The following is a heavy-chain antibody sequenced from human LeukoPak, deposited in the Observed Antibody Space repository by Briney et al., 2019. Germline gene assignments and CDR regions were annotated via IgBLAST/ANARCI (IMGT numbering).Heavy chain of an antibody. D-gene: IGHD6-19*01. V-gene: IGHV3-23*01. Sequence: GGSLRLSCTASGFIFSYYTLDWVRQAPGRGLEWVSAVSGSGGSTYYADSVRGRFTISRDNSKNTLYLQMNSLRAEDTALYYCAKNMGSGWSYDYWGQGTLVTVSS. CDR2: VSGSGGST. CDR1: GFIFSYYT. J-gene: IGHJ4*02. CDR3: AKNMGSGWSYDY.